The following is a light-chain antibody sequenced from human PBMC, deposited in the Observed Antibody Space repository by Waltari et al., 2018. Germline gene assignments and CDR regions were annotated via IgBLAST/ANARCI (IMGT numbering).Light chain of an antibody. CDR3: QQSHGFPFT. Sequence: EIVLTQSPATLSMSPGERATLPCRASQSVNKYLAWYQQRPGQAPRLLIYDASNRATGIPARFSGSGSGTEFTLTISSLEPEDFATYYCQQSHGFPFTFGQGTKLEIK. CDR1: QSVNKY. CDR2: DAS. J-gene: IGKJ2*01. V-gene: IGKV3-11*01.